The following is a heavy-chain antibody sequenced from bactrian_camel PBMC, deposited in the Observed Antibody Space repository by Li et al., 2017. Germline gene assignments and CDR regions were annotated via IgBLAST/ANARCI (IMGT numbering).Heavy chain of an antibody. CDR2: INSAGETT. D-gene: IGHD1*01. CDR3: SLGIGVAGI. CDR1: AYTFSNYA. V-gene: IGHV3S40*01. J-gene: IGHJ4*01. Sequence: VQLVESGGGSVQAGGSLRLSCAASAYTFSNYAMGWVRQAPGKGLEWVSGINSAGETTHYPDSVKGRFTISRDNAKNTVYLLMNSLKSEDTALYYCSLGIGVAGIRGQGTQVTVS.